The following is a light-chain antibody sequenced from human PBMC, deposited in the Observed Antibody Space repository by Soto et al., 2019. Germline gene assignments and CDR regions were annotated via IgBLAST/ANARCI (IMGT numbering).Light chain of an antibody. CDR1: QTISSW. V-gene: IGKV1-5*01. Sequence: DIQMTQSPSTLSASVGDRVTITCRASQTISSWLAWYQQKPGKAPKLLLYDASTLQSGVPSRFSGSGSGTDFTLTISRLHPDDFATYYCQQYNTYPWTFGQGTKVDIK. CDR2: DAS. J-gene: IGKJ1*01. CDR3: QQYNTYPWT.